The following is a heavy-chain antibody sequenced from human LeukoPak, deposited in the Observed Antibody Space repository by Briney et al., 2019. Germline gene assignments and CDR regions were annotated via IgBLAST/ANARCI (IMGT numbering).Heavy chain of an antibody. J-gene: IGHJ4*02. D-gene: IGHD4-17*01. CDR1: GFTFGTYW. V-gene: IGHV3-74*01. Sequence: GGSLRLSCAASGFTFGTYWMHWVRQAPGKGLVWVARIKGDGSSTIYADSVKGRFTISRDNSKNTLYLQTSSLRAEDTAVYYCARASTTVPNLLDHWGRGTLVTVSS. CDR3: ARASTTVPNLLDH. CDR2: IKGDGSST.